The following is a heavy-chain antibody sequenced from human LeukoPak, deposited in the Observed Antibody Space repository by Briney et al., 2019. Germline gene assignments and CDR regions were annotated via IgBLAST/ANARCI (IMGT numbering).Heavy chain of an antibody. CDR1: GGSFSGYY. J-gene: IGHJ6*03. CDR2: INHSGSS. Sequence: SETLSLTCAVCGGSFSGYYWSWIRQPPGKGLEWIGEINHSGSSNYNPSLKSRVTITVDTSKNQFSLKLSSVTAADTAVYYCARAYSNYVYYYMDVWGKGTTVTVSS. CDR3: ARAYSNYVYYYMDV. V-gene: IGHV4-34*01. D-gene: IGHD4-11*01.